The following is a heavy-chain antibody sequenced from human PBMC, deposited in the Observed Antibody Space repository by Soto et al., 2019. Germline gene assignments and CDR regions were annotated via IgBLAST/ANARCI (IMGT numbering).Heavy chain of an antibody. CDR1: GGTFSSYA. V-gene: IGHV1-69*13. CDR3: ARRGYSGYDLPLGGMEV. J-gene: IGHJ6*02. CDR2: IIPIVRTA. Sequence: SVKVSCKASGGTFSSYAISWFRQARGQGLEWMGGIIPIVRTANYAQKFQGRLTITPDESTSAAYMELRSLRSDDTAVYYCARRGYSGYDLPLGGMEVSGQGTTLTVSS. D-gene: IGHD5-12*01.